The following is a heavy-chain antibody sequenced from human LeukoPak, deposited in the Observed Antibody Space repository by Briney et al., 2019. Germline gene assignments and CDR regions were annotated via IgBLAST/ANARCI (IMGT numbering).Heavy chain of an antibody. CDR3: AKFPTVVTAVAFDF. V-gene: IGHV3-30*18. CDR1: GFTFSSYG. D-gene: IGHD4-23*01. J-gene: IGHJ3*01. CDR2: ISYDGSNK. Sequence: GGSLRLSCAASGFTFSSYGMHWVRQAPGKGLEWVAVISYDGSNKYYADSVKGRFTISRDNSKNTLYLQMNSLRAEDTAVYYCAKFPTVVTAVAFDFWGQGTMVTVSS.